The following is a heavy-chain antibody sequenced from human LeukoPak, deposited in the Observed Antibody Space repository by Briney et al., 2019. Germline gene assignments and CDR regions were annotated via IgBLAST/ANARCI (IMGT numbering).Heavy chain of an antibody. D-gene: IGHD3-9*01. CDR1: GYSFTSYW. J-gene: IGHJ4*02. CDR2: IYPGDSDT. CDR3: ARRAEDYDILTGYSSFDY. Sequence: GESLKISCKGSGYSFTSYWIGWVRQMPGKGLEWMGIIYPGDSDTRYSPSFQGQVTTSADKSISTAYLQWSSLKASDTAMYYCARRAEDYDILTGYSSFDYWGQGTLVTVSS. V-gene: IGHV5-51*01.